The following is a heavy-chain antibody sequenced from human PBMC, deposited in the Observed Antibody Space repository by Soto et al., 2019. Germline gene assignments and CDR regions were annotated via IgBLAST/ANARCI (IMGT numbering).Heavy chain of an antibody. CDR2: IRSRANRYAT. D-gene: IGHD3-22*01. CDR1: GFSFSVSA. J-gene: IGHJ4*02. V-gene: IGHV3-73*02. Sequence: EVQLVESGGGLVQPGGSLKLSCAASGFSFSVSAVHWVRQASGKGLEWIGRIRSRANRYATAYATSVKGRFTISRDDSKNTAYLQMNSLKIEDTAMYYCTRLYSSGFDFWGQGALVTVSS. CDR3: TRLYSSGFDF.